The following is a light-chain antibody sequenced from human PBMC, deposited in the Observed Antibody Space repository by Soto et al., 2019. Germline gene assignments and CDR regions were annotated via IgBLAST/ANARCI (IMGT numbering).Light chain of an antibody. CDR2: DAS. V-gene: IGKV3-20*01. CDR3: QQYGRSPTT. Sequence: EIVLTQSPATLSLSPGERATLSCRASQSVSTFLAWYQHKPGQAPRLLIYDASNRATGIPDRFRGSGSGTDFTLTISRLEPEDFALYYCQQYGRSPTTFGQGTKVDIK. CDR1: QSVSTF. J-gene: IGKJ1*01.